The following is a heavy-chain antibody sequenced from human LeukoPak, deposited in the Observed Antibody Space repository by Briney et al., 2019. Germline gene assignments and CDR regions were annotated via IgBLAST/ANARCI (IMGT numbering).Heavy chain of an antibody. V-gene: IGHV4-39*01. CDR3: ARHVAAGPGADAFDI. J-gene: IGHJ3*02. Sequence: PSETLSLTCSVSGGSISNNSYYWGWIRQPPGKGLEWIGSIYYSGRTYYNPSLKSRVTISVDTSKNHFSLKLSSMIVADTAFYYCARHVAAGPGADAFDIWGQGTIVTVSS. CDR2: IYYSGRT. CDR1: GGSISNNSYY. D-gene: IGHD6-13*01.